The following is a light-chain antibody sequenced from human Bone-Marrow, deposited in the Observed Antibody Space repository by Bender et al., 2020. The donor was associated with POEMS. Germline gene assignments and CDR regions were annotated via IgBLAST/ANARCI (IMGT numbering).Light chain of an antibody. J-gene: IGLJ2*01. CDR3: HSYDRSLPGEV. CDR2: SNY. CDR1: DSNFGGNN. V-gene: IGLV1-44*01. Sequence: QSVLTQPPSASGTPGQSVIISCSGTDSNFGGNNVNWYQHLPGTAPRLVVYSNYQRPSGVPARFSGSKSGTSASLAITGLQAEDEADYYCHSYDRSLPGEVFGGGTRLTVL.